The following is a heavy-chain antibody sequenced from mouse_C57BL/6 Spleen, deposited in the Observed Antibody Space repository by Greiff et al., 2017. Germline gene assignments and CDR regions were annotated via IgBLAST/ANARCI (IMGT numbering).Heavy chain of an antibody. J-gene: IGHJ4*01. D-gene: IGHD2-4*01. V-gene: IGHV3-6*01. CDR2: ISYDGSN. CDR1: GYSITSGYY. CDR3: ARTCYEYDVGFAMEY. Sequence: DVKLQESGPGLVKPSQSLSLTCSVTGYSITSGYYWNWLRQFPGNKLEWMGYISYDGSNNYNPSLKNRISITRDTSKNQFFLKLNSVTPEDTATYYCARTCYEYDVGFAMEYWGQGTSVPVSS.